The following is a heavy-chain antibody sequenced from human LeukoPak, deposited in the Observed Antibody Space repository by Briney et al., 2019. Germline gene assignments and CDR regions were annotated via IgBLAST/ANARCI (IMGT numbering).Heavy chain of an antibody. V-gene: IGHV4-4*09. CDR3: VQTTGWPGFDY. CDR1: GAPVSRFD. CDR2: IFNGVPT. D-gene: IGHD6-19*01. Sequence: PSEILSVTCRTTGAPVSRFDWGGGRQLPGKGLEWIGNIFNGVPTFFNPSLKSRVTLSVDTSKTQFSLQLASVTAADTAVYYCVQTTGWPGFDYWGQGILVTVSS. J-gene: IGHJ4*02.